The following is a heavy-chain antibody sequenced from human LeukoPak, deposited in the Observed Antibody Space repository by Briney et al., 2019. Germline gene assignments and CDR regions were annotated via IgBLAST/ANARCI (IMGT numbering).Heavy chain of an antibody. D-gene: IGHD3-22*01. CDR1: GYTFTSYY. V-gene: IGHV1-46*01. CDR3: AREAGDSSGYYYSVEY. J-gene: IGHJ4*02. Sequence: GASVKVSCKASGYTFTSYYMHWVRQAPGQGLEWMGIINPSGGSTSYAQKFQGRVTMTRDTSTSTVYMELSSLRSGDTAVYYCAREAGDSSGYYYSVEYWGQGTLVTVSS. CDR2: INPSGGST.